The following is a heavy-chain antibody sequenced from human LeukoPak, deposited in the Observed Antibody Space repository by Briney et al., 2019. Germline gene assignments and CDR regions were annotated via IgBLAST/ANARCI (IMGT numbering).Heavy chain of an antibody. CDR2: IWYDGSNK. J-gene: IGHJ4*02. Sequence: PGGSLRLSCAASGFTFSSYGMHWVRQAPGKGLEWVAVIWYDGSNKYYADSVKGRFTISRDNSKNTLSLQLNRLRAEDTAVYYCAKGTSSSCYSAPNYWGQGTLVTVSS. CDR1: GFTFSSYG. D-gene: IGHD2-15*01. V-gene: IGHV3-33*06. CDR3: AKGTSSSCYSAPNY.